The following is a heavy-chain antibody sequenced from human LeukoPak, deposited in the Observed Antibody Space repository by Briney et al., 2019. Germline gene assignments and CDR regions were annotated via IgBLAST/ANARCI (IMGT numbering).Heavy chain of an antibody. CDR1: GYTFTSYA. Sequence: ASVKVSCKASGYTFTSYAMHWVRQAPGQRLEWMGWINAGNGNTKYSQKFQGRVTITRDTSASTAYMELSSLRSEDTAVYYCARDSGGSYPGGYYYYMDVWGKGTTVTVSS. CDR3: ARDSGGSYPGGYYYYMDV. J-gene: IGHJ6*03. CDR2: INAGNGNT. D-gene: IGHD1-26*01. V-gene: IGHV1-3*01.